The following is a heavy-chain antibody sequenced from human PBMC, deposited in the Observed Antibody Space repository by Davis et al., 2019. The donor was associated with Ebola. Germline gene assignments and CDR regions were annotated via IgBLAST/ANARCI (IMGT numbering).Heavy chain of an antibody. CDR2: INSDGSDA. V-gene: IGHV3-74*01. D-gene: IGHD1/OR15-1a*01. Sequence: GESLKISCAASGFTFSYYWMHWVRPRPGKGLVLVSRINSDGSDATYADSVKGRFTISRDNAKNTLYLQMNSLRAEDTAVYYCSRELGVTGTNDYWGQGTLVTVSS. CDR1: GFTFSYYW. CDR3: SRELGVTGTNDY. J-gene: IGHJ4*02.